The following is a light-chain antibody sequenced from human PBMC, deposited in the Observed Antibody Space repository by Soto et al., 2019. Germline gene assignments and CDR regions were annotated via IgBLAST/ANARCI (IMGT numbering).Light chain of an antibody. CDR1: QSVSSSH. Sequence: EIVLTQSPGTLSLSPGERATLSCRASQSVSSSHLAWYQQKSGQAPRLLFYGGSSRATGIPDRFSGSGSGTDFTLTISRLEPEDFAVYYCQEYGTSLRTFGQGTKVDIK. CDR3: QEYGTSLRT. CDR2: GGS. J-gene: IGKJ1*01. V-gene: IGKV3-20*01.